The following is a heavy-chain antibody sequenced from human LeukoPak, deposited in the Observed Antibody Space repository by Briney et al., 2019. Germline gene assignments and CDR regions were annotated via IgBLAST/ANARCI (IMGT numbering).Heavy chain of an antibody. D-gene: IGHD4-23*01. CDR2: ISGSGGST. J-gene: IGHJ5*02. Sequence: GGSLRLSCAASGFTFSSYAMSGVRQAPGKGLEWVSAISGSGGSTYYADSVKGRFTISRDNSKNTLYLQMNSLRAEDTAVYYCAKVGGNSVEVWFDPWGQGTLVTVSS. CDR3: AKVGGNSVEVWFDP. CDR1: GFTFSSYA. V-gene: IGHV3-23*01.